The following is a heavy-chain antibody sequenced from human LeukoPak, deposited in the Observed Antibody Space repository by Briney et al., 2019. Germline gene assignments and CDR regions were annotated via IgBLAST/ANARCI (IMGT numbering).Heavy chain of an antibody. CDR3: ARDKGYDILTGYEKFGY. CDR1: GYTFTSYG. Sequence: GASVKVSCKASGYTFTSYGISWVRQAPGQALEWMGWISAYNGNTNYAQKLQGRVTMTTDTSTSTAYMELRSLRSDDTAVYYCARDKGYDILTGYEKFGYWGQGTLVTVSS. J-gene: IGHJ4*02. CDR2: ISAYNGNT. V-gene: IGHV1-18*04. D-gene: IGHD3-9*01.